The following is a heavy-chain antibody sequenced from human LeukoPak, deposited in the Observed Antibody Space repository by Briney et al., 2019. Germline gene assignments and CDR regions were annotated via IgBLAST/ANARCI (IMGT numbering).Heavy chain of an antibody. CDR3: ARGWYGYYYGMDV. D-gene: IGHD6-13*01. Sequence: SQTLSLTCTVSGGSISSGGYYWSWTRQHPGKGLEWIAYIYYSGSTSYNPSLKSRITISMDTSKNQFSLKLSSVTAADTAVYYCARGWYGYYYGMDVWGKGTPVTVSS. J-gene: IGHJ6*04. CDR2: IYYSGST. CDR1: GGSISSGGYY. V-gene: IGHV4-31*03.